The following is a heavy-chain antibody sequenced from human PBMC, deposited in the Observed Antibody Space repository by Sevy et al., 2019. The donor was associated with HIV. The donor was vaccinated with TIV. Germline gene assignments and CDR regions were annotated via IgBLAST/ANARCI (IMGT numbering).Heavy chain of an antibody. D-gene: IGHD6-25*01. J-gene: IGHJ4*01. CDR1: GFTFRSYD. CDR3: AKGTVAAPVGNYFDH. CDR2: ISGSSGLT. Sequence: GGSLRLSCAASGFTFRSYDMSWVRQAPGKGLEWVSGISGSSGLTYYADSVKGRFTISRDNSKNTLYLQMKNLRADDTAVYYCAKGTVAAPVGNYFDHWGHGALVTVSS. V-gene: IGHV3-23*01.